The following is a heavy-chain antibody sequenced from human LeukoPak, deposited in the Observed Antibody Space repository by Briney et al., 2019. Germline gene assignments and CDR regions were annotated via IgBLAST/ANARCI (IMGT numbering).Heavy chain of an antibody. CDR3: ARDSAYCGGDCSY. Sequence: ASVKVSCKASGGTFISYAISWVRQAPGQGLEWMGRIIPILGIANYAQKFQGRVTITADKSTSTAYMELSSLRSEDTAVYYCARDSAYCGGDCSYWGQGTLVTVSS. CDR1: GGTFISYA. V-gene: IGHV1-69*04. D-gene: IGHD2-21*02. CDR2: IIPILGIA. J-gene: IGHJ4*02.